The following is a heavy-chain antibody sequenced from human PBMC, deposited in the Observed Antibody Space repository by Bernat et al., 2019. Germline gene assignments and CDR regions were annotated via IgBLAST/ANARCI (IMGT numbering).Heavy chain of an antibody. CDR1: GGSFSGYY. D-gene: IGHD2-21*01. CDR2: IYYSGST. CDR3: ARDWVKGQYFQH. V-gene: IGHV4-34*01. J-gene: IGHJ1*01. Sequence: QVQLQQWGAGPLKPSETLSLTCAVYGGSFSGYYWSWIRQHPGKGLEWIGYIYYSGSTYYNPSLKSRVTISVDTSKNQFSLKLSSVTAADTAVYYCARDWVKGQYFQHWGQGTLVTVSS.